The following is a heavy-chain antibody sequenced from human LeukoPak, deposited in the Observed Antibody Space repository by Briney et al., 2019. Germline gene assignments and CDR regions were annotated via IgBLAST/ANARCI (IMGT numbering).Heavy chain of an antibody. J-gene: IGHJ5*02. V-gene: IGHV3-53*01. CDR1: GFTVSNSY. CDR2: IYPDGTT. Sequence: GGSLRLSCAASGFTVSNSYMTWVRQAPGKGLEWVSFIYPDGTTSYADSVKGRFPISRDTSKNTLHLQMNSLRADDTAVYYCAREQAYWFGPWGQGSLVTVSS. CDR3: AREQAYWFGP.